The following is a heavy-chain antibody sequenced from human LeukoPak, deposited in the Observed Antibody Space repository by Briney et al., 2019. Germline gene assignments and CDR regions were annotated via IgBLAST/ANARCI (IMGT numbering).Heavy chain of an antibody. CDR3: TRTGSTGGY. V-gene: IGHV4-61*01. CDR1: GGSVSGGNYY. D-gene: IGHD1-7*01. CDR2: IHYSGST. Sequence: SETLSLTCTVSGGSVSGGNYYCSWIRQSPGKGLGWIGYIHYSGSTVYNPSLKSRVTMSIDTSKNQFSLNLSSATAADTAVYYCTRTGSTGGYWGQGTLVTVSS. J-gene: IGHJ4*02.